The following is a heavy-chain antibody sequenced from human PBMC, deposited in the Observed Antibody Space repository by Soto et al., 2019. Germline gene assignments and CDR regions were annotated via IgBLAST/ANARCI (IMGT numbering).Heavy chain of an antibody. V-gene: IGHV4-34*01. CDR2: INHSGST. Sequence: PSETLSLTCAVYGGSFSGYYWSWIRQPPGKGLEWIGEINHSGSTNYNPSLKSRVTISVDTSKNQFSLKLSSVTAADTAVYYCARGLWFGELFDRYYYYYYMDVWGKGTTVTVSS. CDR1: GGSFSGYY. D-gene: IGHD3-10*01. CDR3: ARGLWFGELFDRYYYYYYMDV. J-gene: IGHJ6*03.